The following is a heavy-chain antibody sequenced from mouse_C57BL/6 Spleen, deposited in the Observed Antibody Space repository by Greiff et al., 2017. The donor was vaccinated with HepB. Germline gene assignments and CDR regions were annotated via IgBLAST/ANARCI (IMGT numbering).Heavy chain of an antibody. V-gene: IGHV5-17*01. CDR1: GFTFSDYG. Sequence: EVKLQESGGGLVKPGGSLKLSCAASGFTFSDYGMHWVRQAPEKGLEWVAYISSGSSTIYYADTVKGRFTISRDNAKNTLFLQMTSLRSEDTAMYYCARYYDSAWFAYWGQGTLVTVSA. D-gene: IGHD2-4*01. CDR3: ARYYDSAWFAY. CDR2: ISSGSSTI. J-gene: IGHJ3*01.